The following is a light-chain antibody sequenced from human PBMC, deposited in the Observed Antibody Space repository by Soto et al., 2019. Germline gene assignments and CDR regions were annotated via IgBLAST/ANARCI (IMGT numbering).Light chain of an antibody. V-gene: IGKV1-27*01. J-gene: IGKJ4*01. Sequence: DIQMTQSPSSLSASVGDRVTITCRASQGISNYLAWYQQKPGKVPKLLIYTASTLQSGVPSRFSGSGSGTDFTLTISSLQPEDVATYYCQKYNSAPALTFGGGTKVEIK. CDR3: QKYNSAPALT. CDR2: TAS. CDR1: QGISNY.